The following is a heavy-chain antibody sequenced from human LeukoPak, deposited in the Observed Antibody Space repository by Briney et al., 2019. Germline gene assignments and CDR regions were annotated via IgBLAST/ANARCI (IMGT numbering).Heavy chain of an antibody. CDR1: GRSLSGYY. D-gene: IGHD3-9*01. V-gene: IGHV4-34*01. Sequence: SQTLPLTCAVYGRSLSGYYWSWIRQPPGKGLEWIGEINHSGSTNYNPSLKSRVTISVDTSKSQFSLKLSSVTAADTAVYYCARRPYYDILTGYYQPYYFDYWGQGTLVTVSS. CDR2: INHSGST. CDR3: ARRPYYDILTGYYQPYYFDY. J-gene: IGHJ4*02.